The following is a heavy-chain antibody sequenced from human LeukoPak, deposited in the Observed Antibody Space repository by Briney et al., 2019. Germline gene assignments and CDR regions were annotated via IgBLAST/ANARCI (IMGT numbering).Heavy chain of an antibody. CDR3: ARAGVVTMVRGVISY. J-gene: IGHJ4*02. Sequence: SETLSLTCAVSGGSFSGYYWSWIRQPPGKGLEWIGEINHSGSTNYNPSLKSRVTISVDTSKNQFSLKLSSVTAADTAVYYCARAGVVTMVRGVISYWGQGTLVTVSS. V-gene: IGHV4-34*01. CDR2: INHSGST. CDR1: GGSFSGYY. D-gene: IGHD3-10*01.